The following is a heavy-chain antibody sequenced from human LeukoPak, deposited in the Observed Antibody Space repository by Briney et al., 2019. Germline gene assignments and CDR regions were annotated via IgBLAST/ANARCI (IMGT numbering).Heavy chain of an antibody. J-gene: IGHJ6*03. Sequence: SETLSLTCTVSGGSISSYYWSWIRQPAGKGLEWIGRIYTSGSTNYNPSLKSRVTMSVDTSKNQLSLKLSSVTAADTAVYYCARESIAAAGRVYYYYMDVWGKGTTVIVSS. CDR2: IYTSGST. CDR1: GGSISSYY. V-gene: IGHV4-4*07. D-gene: IGHD6-13*01. CDR3: ARESIAAAGRVYYYYMDV.